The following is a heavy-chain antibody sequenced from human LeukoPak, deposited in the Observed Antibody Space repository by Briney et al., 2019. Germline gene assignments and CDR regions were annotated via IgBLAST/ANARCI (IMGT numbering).Heavy chain of an antibody. D-gene: IGHD2-2*01. CDR2: IYYSGST. J-gene: IGHJ6*03. V-gene: IGHV4-59*12. CDR3: AREEYQLLTYYYYYYMDV. Sequence: PSETLSLTCTVSGGSISSYYWSWIRQPPGKGLEWIGYIYYSGSTNYNPSLKSRVTISVDTSKNQFSLKLSSVTAADTAVYYCAREEYQLLTYYYYYYMDVWGKGTTVTVSS. CDR1: GGSISSYY.